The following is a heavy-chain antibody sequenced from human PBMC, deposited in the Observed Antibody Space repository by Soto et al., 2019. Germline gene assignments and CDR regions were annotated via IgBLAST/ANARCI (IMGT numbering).Heavy chain of an antibody. CDR1: GGSIISGGYY. Sequence: PSETLSLTCSVSGGSIISGGYYFICMRQHPWNGLELIGYIYYSGSTYYNPSLKSRLTISVDTSKNQFSLKLSSVTAADTAVYYCARGLGRRGGFDYWGQGTLVTVSS. V-gene: IGHV4-31*03. CDR3: ARGLGRRGGFDY. CDR2: IYYSGST. J-gene: IGHJ4*02. D-gene: IGHD3-16*01.